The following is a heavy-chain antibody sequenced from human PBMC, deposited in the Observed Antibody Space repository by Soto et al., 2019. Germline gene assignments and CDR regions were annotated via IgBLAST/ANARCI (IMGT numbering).Heavy chain of an antibody. CDR1: GGSISSYY. D-gene: IGHD4-17*01. CDR3: ASQIQFGDYIQDAFDI. Sequence: SETLSLTCTVSGGSISSYYWSWIRQPPGKGLECIGYIYYSGSSNYNPSLMGRVTISVDTPKNQFSLRVSSVTAADTAVYFCASQIQFGDYIQDAFDIWGQGTMVTDSS. V-gene: IGHV4-59*08. CDR2: IYYSGSS. J-gene: IGHJ3*02.